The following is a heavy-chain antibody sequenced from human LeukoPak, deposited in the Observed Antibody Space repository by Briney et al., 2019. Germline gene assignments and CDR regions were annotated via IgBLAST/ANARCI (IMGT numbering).Heavy chain of an antibody. CDR1: GFAFSAFG. CDR3: ARGGSSSWSHGDN. V-gene: IGHV3-30*03. Sequence: GGSLRLSCAASGFAFSAFGMHWVRQAPGKGLEWVAVITYDGIREYYADSVKGRFTISRDNSKNTLYLQMDTLRPEDTAVYYCARGGSSSWSHGDNWGQGTLVTVSS. J-gene: IGHJ4*02. D-gene: IGHD6-13*01. CDR2: ITYDGIRE.